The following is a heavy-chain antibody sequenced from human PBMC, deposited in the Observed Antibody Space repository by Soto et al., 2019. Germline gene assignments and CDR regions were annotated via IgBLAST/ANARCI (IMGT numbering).Heavy chain of an antibody. Sequence: EGQLLQSGGDLVQPGGSLRLSCAGSGLTLRSYAMTWIRQTPEKGLEWVSTISGRSAVPSYADSVNGRFTVSRDNSKNTLYLPMNSMGPDDTAIYYCAKGGPFMGGFDPWGQGTLVTVSA. CDR1: GLTLRSYA. V-gene: IGHV3-23*01. CDR3: AKGGPFMGGFDP. J-gene: IGHJ5*02. CDR2: ISGRSAVP. D-gene: IGHD3-16*01.